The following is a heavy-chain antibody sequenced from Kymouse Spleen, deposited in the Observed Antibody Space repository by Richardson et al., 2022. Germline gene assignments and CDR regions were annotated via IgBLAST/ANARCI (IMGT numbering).Heavy chain of an antibody. CDR1: GGSISSYY. Sequence: QVQLQESGPGLVKPSETLSLTCTVSGGSISSYYWSWIRQPPGKGLEWIGYIYYSGSTNYNPSLKSRVTISVDTSKNQFSLKLSSVTAADTAVYYCGYSSSSEAFDIWGQGTMVTVSS. D-gene: IGHD6-6*01. CDR3: GYSSSSEAFDI. J-gene: IGHJ3*02. CDR2: IYYSGST. V-gene: IGHV4-59*01.